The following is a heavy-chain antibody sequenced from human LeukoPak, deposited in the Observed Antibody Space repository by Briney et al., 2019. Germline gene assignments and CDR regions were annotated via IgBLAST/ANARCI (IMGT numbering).Heavy chain of an antibody. CDR2: IGDRGDIT. Sequence: GGSLRLSCAASGFTLTRHAMSWVRQAPGKGLEWVSVIGDRGDITYYADSVKGRFTISRDTSTNTVFLQMNSLGLDDTAVYYCAKYRYGDYAHNFDYWGQGTLVTVSS. D-gene: IGHD4-17*01. V-gene: IGHV3-23*01. J-gene: IGHJ4*02. CDR1: GFTLTRHA. CDR3: AKYRYGDYAHNFDY.